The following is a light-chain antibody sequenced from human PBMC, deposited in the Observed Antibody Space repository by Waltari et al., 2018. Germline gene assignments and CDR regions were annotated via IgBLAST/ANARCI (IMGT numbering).Light chain of an antibody. J-gene: IGKJ2*01. Sequence: EIVLTQSPGPLSLSPGERATLSCRASQSVSSSYLAWYQQKPGQAPRLLIYGASSRATGIPDRFSGSGSGTDFTLTISRLEPEDFAVYYCQQYGSSPRAFGQGTKLEIK. V-gene: IGKV3-20*01. CDR2: GAS. CDR1: QSVSSSY. CDR3: QQYGSSPRA.